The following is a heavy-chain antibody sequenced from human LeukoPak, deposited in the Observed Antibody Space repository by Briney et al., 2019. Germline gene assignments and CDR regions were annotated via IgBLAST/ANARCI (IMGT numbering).Heavy chain of an antibody. CDR1: GYTFTGYY. CDR2: INPNSGGT. V-gene: IGHV1-2*02. CDR3: ARGSSSWYHPTGVWFDP. D-gene: IGHD6-13*01. J-gene: IGHJ5*02. Sequence: GASVKVSCTASGYTFTGYYMHWVRQAPGQGLGWMGWINPNSGGTNYAQKFQGRVTMTRDTSISTAYMELSRLRSDDTAVYYCARGSSSWYHPTGVWFDPWGQGTLVTVSS.